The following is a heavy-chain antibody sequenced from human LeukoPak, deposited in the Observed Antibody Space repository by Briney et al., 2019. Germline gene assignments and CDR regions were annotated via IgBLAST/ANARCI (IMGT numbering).Heavy chain of an antibody. V-gene: IGHV3-48*01. CDR1: GFTFSSHS. CDR2: MRGMTSTI. CDR3: ARDSAALVRRAAYIYYGMDV. Sequence: GGSLRLSCAASGFTFSSHSMNWVRQAPGKGLEWVSYMRGMTSTIYYAESVKGRFPISRDNAKNFLYLQMNSLRAEDTAIYYCARDSAALVRRAAYIYYGMDVWGQGTTVTVSS. J-gene: IGHJ6*02. D-gene: IGHD6-13*01.